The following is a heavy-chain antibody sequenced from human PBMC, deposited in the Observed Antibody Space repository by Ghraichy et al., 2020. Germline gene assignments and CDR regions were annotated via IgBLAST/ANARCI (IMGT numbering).Heavy chain of an antibody. Sequence: KGRINPNSGGTSYAQKFQGRVTMTRDTSISTAYMELNSLTSDDTALYFCASPWTWGQGTLVTVSS. V-gene: IGHV1-2*06. J-gene: IGHJ4*02. CDR2: INPNSGGT. D-gene: IGHD3/OR15-3a*01. CDR3: ASPWT.